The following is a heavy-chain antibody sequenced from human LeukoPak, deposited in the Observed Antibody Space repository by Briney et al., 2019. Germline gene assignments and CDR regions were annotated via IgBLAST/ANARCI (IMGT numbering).Heavy chain of an antibody. CDR3: ARDPSGGSRWYFDL. D-gene: IGHD2-15*01. CDR1: GDRVSSSSAT. V-gene: IGHV6-1*01. Sequence: SQTLSLTSPHSGDRVSSSSATCNGIRQSPSRGLEWLGRTYYKSKGYNDYAVSVKSRITISLDTSRNQFSLQLNSATPEDTAVYYCARDPSGGSRWYFDLWGRGTLVTVSS. J-gene: IGHJ2*01. CDR2: TYYKSKGYN.